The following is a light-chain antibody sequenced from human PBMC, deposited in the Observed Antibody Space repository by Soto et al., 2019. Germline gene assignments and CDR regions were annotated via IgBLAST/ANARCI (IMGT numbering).Light chain of an antibody. Sequence: DIVMTQSPDSLAVSLGERATINCKSSQSVLYSSNNKNYLAWYQQKPGQPPKLLIYWASTRESGVPDRFSGSGSGTDFTLTISSLQAEDVAVYYCQQHYSTSWTFGQGTKVDNK. J-gene: IGKJ1*01. CDR2: WAS. CDR1: QSVLYSSNNKNY. CDR3: QQHYSTSWT. V-gene: IGKV4-1*01.